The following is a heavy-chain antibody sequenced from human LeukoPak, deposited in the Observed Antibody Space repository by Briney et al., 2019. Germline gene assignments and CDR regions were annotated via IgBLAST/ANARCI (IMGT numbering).Heavy chain of an antibody. CDR2: IYHSGST. Sequence: SSETLSLTCAVSGYSISSGYYWGWIRRPPGKGLGWIGSIYHSGSTYYNPSLKSRVTISVDTSKNQFSLKLSSVTAADTAVYYCARALSLRGYYGYWGQGTLVTVSS. D-gene: IGHD3-3*01. J-gene: IGHJ4*02. CDR1: GYSISSGYY. CDR3: ARALSLRGYYGY. V-gene: IGHV4-38-2*01.